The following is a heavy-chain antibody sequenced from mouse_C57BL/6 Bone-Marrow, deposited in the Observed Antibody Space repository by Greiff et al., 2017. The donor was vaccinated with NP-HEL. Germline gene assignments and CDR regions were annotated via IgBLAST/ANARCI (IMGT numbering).Heavy chain of an antibody. D-gene: IGHD2-3*01. Sequence: EVKLVESGGGLVQPKGSLKLSCAASGFSFNTYAMNWVRQAPGKGLEWVARIRSKSNNYATYYADSLNDRFTISRDDSESILYLQMHNLKTEYTAMYYFVRQSYDGYYLHYWGQGTTHTVSS. CDR1: GFSFNTYA. V-gene: IGHV10-1*01. CDR2: IRSKSNNYAT. CDR3: VRQSYDGYYLHY. J-gene: IGHJ2*01.